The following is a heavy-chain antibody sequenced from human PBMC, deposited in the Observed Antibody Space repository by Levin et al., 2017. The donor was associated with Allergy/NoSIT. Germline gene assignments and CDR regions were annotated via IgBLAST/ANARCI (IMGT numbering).Heavy chain of an antibody. CDR2: ISNSGSTK. CDR3: ATAWTTRKDYYDSSAYYPDYFHH. CDR1: GFIFSSHE. J-gene: IGHJ1*01. D-gene: IGHD3-22*01. Sequence: GGSLRLSCAASGFIFSSHEMNWVHQPPGKGLEWVSYISNSGSTKYYADSVKGRFTISRDNAKNSLYLQMNSLRAEDTAVYYCATAWTTRKDYYDSSAYYPDYFHHWGQGSLVTVSS. V-gene: IGHV3-48*03.